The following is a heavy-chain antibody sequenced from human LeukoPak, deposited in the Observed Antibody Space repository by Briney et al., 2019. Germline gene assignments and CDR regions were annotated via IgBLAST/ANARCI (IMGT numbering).Heavy chain of an antibody. CDR3: ARGDGYYDSSGYYYPYGMGV. CDR1: GFTFSSYS. CDR2: ISSSSSYI. D-gene: IGHD3-22*01. V-gene: IGHV3-21*01. J-gene: IGHJ6*02. Sequence: GGSLRLSCAASGFTFSSYSMNWVRQAPGKGLEWVSSISSSSSYIYYADSVKGRFTISRDNAKNSLYLQMNSLRAEDSAVYYCARGDGYYDSSGYYYPYGMGVWGQGTTVTVSS.